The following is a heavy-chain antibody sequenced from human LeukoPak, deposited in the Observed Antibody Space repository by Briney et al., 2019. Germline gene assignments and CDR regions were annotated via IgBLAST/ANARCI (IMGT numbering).Heavy chain of an antibody. J-gene: IGHJ4*02. D-gene: IGHD3-22*01. CDR2: IYNSGST. CDR1: GGCISRNY. CDR3: ARTPYYYDSSGYYYYFDY. V-gene: IGHV4-4*07. Sequence: SETLSLTCTVSGGCISRNYWSWIRQPAGKGLEWIGRIYNSGSTNYNPSLKSRVTMSVDTSKTQFSLKLSSVTAADTAVYYCARTPYYYDSSGYYYYFDYWGQGTLVTFSS.